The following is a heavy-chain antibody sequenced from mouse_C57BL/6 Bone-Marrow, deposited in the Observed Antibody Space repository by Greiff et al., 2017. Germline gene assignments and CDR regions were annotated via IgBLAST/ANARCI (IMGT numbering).Heavy chain of an antibody. CDR1: GYSFTGYY. D-gene: IGHD1-2*01. Sequence: VQLQQSGPELVKPGASVTISCKASGYSFTGYYMNWVKQSPEKSLEWIGEINPSTGGTTYNQKFKAKATLTVDKSSSTAYMQLKSLTSEDSAVYYCANGHYYAMDYWGQGTSVTVSS. V-gene: IGHV1-42*01. J-gene: IGHJ4*01. CDR3: ANGHYYAMDY. CDR2: INPSTGGT.